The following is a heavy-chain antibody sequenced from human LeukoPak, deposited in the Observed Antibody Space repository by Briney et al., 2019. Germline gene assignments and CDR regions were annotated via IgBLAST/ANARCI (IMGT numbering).Heavy chain of an antibody. J-gene: IGHJ4*02. CDR3: ANDRACNYFDY. CDR2: ISNDGSRR. Sequence: GGSLRLSCAPSGFTFSRHGMHWVRQAPGKRLEWVAIISNDGSRRYYAHSVEGRFTISRDNSKNTLYLQMDSLRAEDTAVYCCANDRACNYFDYWGQGTLVTVSS. V-gene: IGHV3-30*18. CDR1: GFTFSRHG.